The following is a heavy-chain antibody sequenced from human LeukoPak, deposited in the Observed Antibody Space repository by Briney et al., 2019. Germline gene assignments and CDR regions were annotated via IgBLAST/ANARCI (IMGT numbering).Heavy chain of an antibody. CDR2: IYYSGST. CDR3: ARRPRGSSGYYYLGGFDY. J-gene: IGHJ4*02. V-gene: IGHV4-59*12. Sequence: SETLSLTCTVSGGSISSYYWSWIRQPPGKGLEWIGYIYYSGSTNYNPSLKSRVTISVDTSKNQFSLKLSSVTAADTAVYYCARRPRGSSGYYYLGGFDYWGQGTLVTVSS. D-gene: IGHD3-22*01. CDR1: GGSISSYY.